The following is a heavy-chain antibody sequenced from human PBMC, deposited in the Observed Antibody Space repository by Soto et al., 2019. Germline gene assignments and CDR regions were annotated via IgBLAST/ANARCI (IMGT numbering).Heavy chain of an antibody. Sequence: QGDLVQSGAEVKKSGASVKMSCKSSGYRLSHYYMPWVRQAPGQGLEWMRVVNPSDGRANYAGKFHGRAATTCDTSTTTLEMEVNSLTPGAAAIYNCTRAALLVAAQALDSWGQGTLATVSS. V-gene: IGHV1-46*01. CDR3: TRAALLVAAQALDS. CDR1: GYRLSHYY. D-gene: IGHD5-12*01. CDR2: VNPSDGRA. J-gene: IGHJ4*02.